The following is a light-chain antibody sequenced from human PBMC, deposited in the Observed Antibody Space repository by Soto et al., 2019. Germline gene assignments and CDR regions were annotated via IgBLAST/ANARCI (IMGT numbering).Light chain of an antibody. CDR3: VQPIHWPRM. J-gene: IGKJ1*01. CDR2: KVS. Sequence: DVVMTQSPLSLPVTLGQPASISCRSSQSLVHSDGNTYLNWFQQRPGQSPRRLIYKVSNRDSGVPARFSGSGSGTDFTLKISRVEAYDVGAYYCVQPIHWPRMFCQGTKVDIK. V-gene: IGKV2-30*02. CDR1: QSLVHSDGNTY.